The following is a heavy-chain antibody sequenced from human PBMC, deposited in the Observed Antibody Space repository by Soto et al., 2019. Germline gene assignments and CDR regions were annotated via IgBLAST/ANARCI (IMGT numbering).Heavy chain of an antibody. V-gene: IGHV3-23*01. Sequence: EVQLLESGGGLVQPGGSLRLSCAASGFSFSSYAMTWVRQAPGKGLDWVAAISDSGGSTYYADSVKVRFTISRDNSKNTVYLQMSSLRAADTAVYYCTLYCSGVTCSGHWGQGTLVTVSS. CDR3: TLYCSGVTCSGH. CDR1: GFSFSSYA. D-gene: IGHD2-15*01. J-gene: IGHJ4*02. CDR2: ISDSGGST.